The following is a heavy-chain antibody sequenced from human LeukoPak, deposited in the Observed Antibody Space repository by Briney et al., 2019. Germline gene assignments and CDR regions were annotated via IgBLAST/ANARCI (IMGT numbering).Heavy chain of an antibody. CDR1: GFTFSSYG. J-gene: IGHJ6*02. V-gene: IGHV3-30*18. CDR2: ISYDGSNK. Sequence: GGSLRLSCAASGFTFSSYGMHWVRQAPGKGLEWVAVISYDGSNKYYADSVKGRFTISRDNSKNTLYLQMNSLRVEDTAVFYCAQGGSEIYYYYHGMDVWGQGTTVTVSS. D-gene: IGHD3-10*01. CDR3: AQGGSEIYYYYHGMDV.